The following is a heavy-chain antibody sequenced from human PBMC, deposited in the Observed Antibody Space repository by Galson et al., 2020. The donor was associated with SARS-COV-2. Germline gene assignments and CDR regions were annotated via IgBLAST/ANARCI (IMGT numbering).Heavy chain of an antibody. CDR2: LHTDGSSP. V-gene: IGHV3-74*01. CDR1: GFTFNYHW. Sequence: TGGSLRLSCAASGFTFNYHWMHWVRQAPGKGLVWVSRLHTDGSSPYYADSVKGRFTISRDNARKTLYLEMNSLRAEDTAVYYCARGHDVYYGMDVCGQGTTVTVSS. J-gene: IGHJ6*02. CDR3: ARGHDVYYGMDV.